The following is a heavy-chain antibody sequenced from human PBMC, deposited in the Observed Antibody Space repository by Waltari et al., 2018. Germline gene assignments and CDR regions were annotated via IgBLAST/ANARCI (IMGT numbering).Heavy chain of an antibody. V-gene: IGHV3-30-3*01. CDR3: ARDSSLGSFDY. Sequence: QVQLVESGGGVVQPGRSLRLSCAASGLTVNSYSRHGVRQAPGKGLGWLAVISYDGSNKYYADSVKGRFTISRDNSKNTLYLQMNSLRAEDTAVYYCARDSSLGSFDYWGQGTLVTVSS. CDR2: ISYDGSNK. J-gene: IGHJ4*02. CDR1: GLTVNSYS.